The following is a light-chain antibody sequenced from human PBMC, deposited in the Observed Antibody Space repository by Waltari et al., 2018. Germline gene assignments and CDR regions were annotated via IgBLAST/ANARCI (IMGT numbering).Light chain of an antibody. Sequence: QSALTQPASVSGSPGQSITISCTGTSSDVGSYKFVSWYQQSPGKAPKFLIYEVTNRPSGVSNRFSGSKSGNTASLTISVLQAEDEADYYCCSYAGDRTFVFGTGTKVTVL. CDR3: CSYAGDRTFV. V-gene: IGLV2-23*02. CDR1: SSDVGSYKF. CDR2: EVT. J-gene: IGLJ1*01.